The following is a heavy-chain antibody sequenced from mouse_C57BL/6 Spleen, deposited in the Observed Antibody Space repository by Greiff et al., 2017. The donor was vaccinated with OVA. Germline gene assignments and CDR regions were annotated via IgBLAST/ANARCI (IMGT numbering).Heavy chain of an antibody. Sequence: QVQLQQSGPELVKPGASVKISCKASGYAFSSSWMNWVKQRPGKGLEWIGRIYPGDGDTNYNGQFKGKATLTADKSSSTAYMQLSSLTSEDSAVYFCARSIYDYDWYWYFDVWGTGTTVTVSS. CDR1: GYAFSSSW. D-gene: IGHD2-4*01. CDR2: IYPGDGDT. CDR3: ARSIYDYDWYWYFDV. V-gene: IGHV1-82*01. J-gene: IGHJ1*03.